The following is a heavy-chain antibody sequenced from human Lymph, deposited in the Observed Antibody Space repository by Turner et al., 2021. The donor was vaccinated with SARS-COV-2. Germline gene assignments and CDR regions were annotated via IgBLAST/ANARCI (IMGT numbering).Heavy chain of an antibody. CDR1: GFTFSTYV. V-gene: IGHV3-30*04. Sequence: QVQLVESGGGVVQPVRSLRLSCAASGFTFSTYVMHWVRQAPGKGLELVALISYDGSNEYYADSVKGRFTISRDNSKNTVYLHMNSLRTEDTAMYYCARGHGGNYYYGMDVWGQGTTVTVSS. CDR3: ARGHGGNYYYGMDV. D-gene: IGHD2-15*01. CDR2: ISYDGSNE. J-gene: IGHJ6*02.